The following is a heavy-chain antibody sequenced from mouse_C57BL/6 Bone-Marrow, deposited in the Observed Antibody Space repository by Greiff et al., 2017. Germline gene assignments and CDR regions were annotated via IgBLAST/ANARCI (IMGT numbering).Heavy chain of an antibody. V-gene: IGHV5-6*01. Sequence: EVKLVESGGDLVKPGGSLKLSCAASGFTFSSYGMSWVRQTPDKRLEWVATISSGGSYTYYPDSVKGRFTISRDNAKNTLYLQMSSLKSEDTAMYYCASPYYYGSSYQGYFDVWGTGTTVTVSS. CDR2: ISSGGSYT. J-gene: IGHJ1*03. CDR1: GFTFSSYG. D-gene: IGHD1-1*01. CDR3: ASPYYYGSSYQGYFDV.